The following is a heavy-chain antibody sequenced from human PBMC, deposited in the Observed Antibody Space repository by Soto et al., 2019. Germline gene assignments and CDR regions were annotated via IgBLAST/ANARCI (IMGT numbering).Heavy chain of an antibody. CDR2: IYYSGGT. CDR1: GGSISTNY. D-gene: IGHD6-19*01. V-gene: IGHV4-59*08. J-gene: IGHJ4*02. Sequence: QVQLQESGPGLVKLSETLSLTCSVSGGSISTNYWSWIRQPPGKGLEWIGYIYYSGGTNYNPSLRSRVTLSVDTSKDQFSLNLRSVTAADTAVYYCARHPTTSSGWNFDYWGQGILVTVSS. CDR3: ARHPTTSSGWNFDY.